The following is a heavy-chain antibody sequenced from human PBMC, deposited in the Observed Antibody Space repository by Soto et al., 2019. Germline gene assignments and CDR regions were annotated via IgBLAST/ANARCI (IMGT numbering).Heavy chain of an antibody. CDR2: IYYSGST. D-gene: IGHD6-13*01. J-gene: IGHJ6*03. CDR3: AARIAAAGHYYYYMDV. Sequence: PSETLSLTCTVSGGSISSGGYYWSWIRQHPGKGLEWIGYIYYSGSTNYNPSLKSRVTISVDTSKNQFSLKLSSVTAADTAVYYCAARIAAAGHYYYYMDVWGKGTTVTVSS. V-gene: IGHV4-61*08. CDR1: GGSISSGGYY.